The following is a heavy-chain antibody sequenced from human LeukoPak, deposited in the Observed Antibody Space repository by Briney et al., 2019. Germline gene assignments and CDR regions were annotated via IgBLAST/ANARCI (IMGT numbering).Heavy chain of an antibody. CDR1: GDSVSSNNAA. CDR3: VRGSALDI. Sequence: SRTLSLTRAISGDSVSSNNAAWNWIRQSPSRGLEWLGRTYYRSRWFTDYALSVKSRITINPDTSRNQFSLQLNSVGPEDTAVYYCVRGSALDIWGQGTMVTVSS. CDR2: TYYRSRWFT. V-gene: IGHV6-1*01. J-gene: IGHJ3*02.